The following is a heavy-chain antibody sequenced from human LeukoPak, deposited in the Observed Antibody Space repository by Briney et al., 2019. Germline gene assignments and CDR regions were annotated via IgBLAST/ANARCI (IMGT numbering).Heavy chain of an antibody. CDR1: GYSFPNYW. J-gene: IGHJ4*02. D-gene: IGHD5-12*01. Sequence: GESLKISCKGSGYSFPNYWIGWVRQMPGKRLEWLGILYPGDSDTRYSPSFQGQVTISADKSIGTAYLQWSSLKASDTAMYYCASRLRERFDSWGQGTLVTVSS. CDR2: LYPGDSDT. CDR3: ASRLRERFDS. V-gene: IGHV5-51*01.